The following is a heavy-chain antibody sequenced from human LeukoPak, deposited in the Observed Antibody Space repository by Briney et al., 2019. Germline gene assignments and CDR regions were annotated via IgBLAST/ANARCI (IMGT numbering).Heavy chain of an antibody. CDR2: IDPNSGDT. D-gene: IGHD3-16*01. J-gene: IGHJ4*02. CDR1: GYTLTGYY. Sequence: ASVKVSCKASGYTLTGYYMHWVRQAPGQGLEWMGWIDPNSGDTNYAQKFQGRVTMTRDTSISTAYMELSRLRSDDTAVYYCARGDIGSVDYWGQGTLVTVPS. CDR3: ARGDIGSVDY. V-gene: IGHV1-2*02.